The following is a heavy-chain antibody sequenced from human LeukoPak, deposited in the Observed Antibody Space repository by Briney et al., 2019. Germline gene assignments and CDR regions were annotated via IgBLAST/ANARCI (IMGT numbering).Heavy chain of an antibody. CDR1: GFTFSSYA. Sequence: PGRSLRLSCAASGFTFSSYAMHWVRQAPGKGLEWVAVISYDGSNKYYADSVKGRFTISRDNSKNTLYLQMNSLRAEDTAVYYCARDREYSSSSVDYWGQGTLVTVSS. CDR3: ARDREYSSSSVDY. CDR2: ISYDGSNK. D-gene: IGHD6-6*01. J-gene: IGHJ4*02. V-gene: IGHV3-30-3*01.